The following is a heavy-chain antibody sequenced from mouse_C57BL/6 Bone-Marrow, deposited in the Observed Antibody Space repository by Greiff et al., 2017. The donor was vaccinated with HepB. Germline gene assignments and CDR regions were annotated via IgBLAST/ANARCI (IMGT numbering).Heavy chain of an antibody. Sequence: ESGPGLVKPSQSLSLTCSVTGYSITSGYYWNWIRQFPGNKLEWMGYISYDGSNNYNPSLKNRISITRDTSKNQFFLKLNSVTTEDTATYYCARDDDYEGDYWGQGTTLTVSS. V-gene: IGHV3-6*01. CDR1: GYSITSGYY. CDR3: ARDDDYEGDY. J-gene: IGHJ2*01. CDR2: ISYDGSN. D-gene: IGHD2-4*01.